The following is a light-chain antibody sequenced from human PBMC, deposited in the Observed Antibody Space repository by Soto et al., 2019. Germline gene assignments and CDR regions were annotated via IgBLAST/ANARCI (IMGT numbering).Light chain of an antibody. CDR2: AAS. V-gene: IGKV1-9*01. CDR1: QVISTS. J-gene: IGKJ5*01. CDR3: QQLFDSPIT. Sequence: EIRLTQYQSFLSPSVGESVTITSRASQVISTSLAWYQVKPGKAPKLLIYAASTLESGVPSRFSATVSGTEFSLTITSLQPEDFATYYCQQLFDSPITFGQGRRLEV.